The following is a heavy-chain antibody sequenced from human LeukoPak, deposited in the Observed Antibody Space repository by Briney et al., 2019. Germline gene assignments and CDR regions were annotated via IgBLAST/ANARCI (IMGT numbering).Heavy chain of an antibody. CDR2: ISAYNGNT. V-gene: IGHV1-18*01. J-gene: IGHJ4*02. Sequence: GESLKISCKGSGYSFTSYGISWVRQAPGQGLEWMGWISAYNGNTNYAQKLQGRVTMTTDTSTSTAYMELRSLRSDDTAVYYCARMDPISSSSGYWGQGTLVTVSS. CDR1: GYSFTSYG. D-gene: IGHD6-6*01. CDR3: ARMDPISSSSGY.